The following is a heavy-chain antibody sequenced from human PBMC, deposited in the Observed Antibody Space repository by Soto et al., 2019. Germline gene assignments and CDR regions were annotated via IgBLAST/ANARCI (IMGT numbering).Heavy chain of an antibody. Sequence: SVKVSCKASGGTFSSYAISWVRQAPGQGLEWMGGIIPIFGTANYAQKFQGRVTITADKSTSTAYVELSSLRSEDTAVYYCARRKQLVGYYYYGMDVWGQGTTVTVSS. D-gene: IGHD6-6*01. CDR3: ARRKQLVGYYYYGMDV. J-gene: IGHJ6*02. CDR2: IIPIFGTA. CDR1: GGTFSSYA. V-gene: IGHV1-69*06.